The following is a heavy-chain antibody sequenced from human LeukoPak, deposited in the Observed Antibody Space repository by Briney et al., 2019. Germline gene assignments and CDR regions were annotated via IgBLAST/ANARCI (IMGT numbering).Heavy chain of an antibody. V-gene: IGHV3-7*03. J-gene: IGHJ4*02. Sequence: GGSLRLSCAASEFTFNNYAMSWVRQAPGKGLEWVANIKQDGSERYYVDSVKGRFTLSRDNAKNSLYLQMNSLRAEDTAVYYCARDRWSYDPQGGFDCWGQGTLVTVSS. CDR1: EFTFNNYA. CDR3: ARDRWSYDPQGGFDC. D-gene: IGHD3-22*01. CDR2: IKQDGSER.